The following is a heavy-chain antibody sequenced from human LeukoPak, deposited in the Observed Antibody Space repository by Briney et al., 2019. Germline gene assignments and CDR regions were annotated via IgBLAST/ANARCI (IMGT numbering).Heavy chain of an antibody. D-gene: IGHD3-22*01. V-gene: IGHV3-33*01. CDR1: GFTFSSYG. J-gene: IGHJ4*02. Sequence: PGRSLRLSCAASGFTFSSYGMHWVRQAPGKGLEWVAVIWYDGSNKYYADSVEGRFTISRDNSKNTLYLQMNSLRAEDTAVYYCARDPQRFTMIVVVTPDYWGQGTLVTVSS. CDR3: ARDPQRFTMIVVVTPDY. CDR2: IWYDGSNK.